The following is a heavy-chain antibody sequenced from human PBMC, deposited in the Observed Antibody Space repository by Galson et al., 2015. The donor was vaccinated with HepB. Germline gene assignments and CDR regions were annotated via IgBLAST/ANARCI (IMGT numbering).Heavy chain of an antibody. J-gene: IGHJ4*02. CDR2: ISPDSGGT. Sequence: SVKVSCKASGYTFTDSHVHWVRQAPGQGLEWMGWISPDSGGTNYAQKFQARVTMTRDTSINTAYMELSSLRSDDTAVYYCARETGTIDCWGQGTLVTVSS. CDR3: ARETGTIDC. CDR1: GYTFTDSH. D-gene: IGHD1-7*01. V-gene: IGHV1-2*02.